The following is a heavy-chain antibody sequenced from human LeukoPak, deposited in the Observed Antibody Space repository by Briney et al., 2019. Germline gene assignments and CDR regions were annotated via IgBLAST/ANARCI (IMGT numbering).Heavy chain of an antibody. D-gene: IGHD2/OR15-2a*01. J-gene: IGHJ6*02. CDR3: ARDKIVNYNYYGMDV. Sequence: GGSLRLSCAASGFTFSSYGMHWVRQAPGNGLEWVAVIWYDGSNKYYADSVKGRFTISRDNSKNTLYLQMNSLRAEDTAVYYCARDKIVNYNYYGMDVWGQGTTVTVSS. CDR1: GFTFSSYG. CDR2: IWYDGSNK. V-gene: IGHV3-33*08.